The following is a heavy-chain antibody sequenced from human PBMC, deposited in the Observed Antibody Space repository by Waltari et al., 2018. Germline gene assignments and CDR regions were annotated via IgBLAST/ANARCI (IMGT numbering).Heavy chain of an antibody. Sequence: QVQLVQSGAEVKKPGASVKVSCKASGYTFTDYFMPWVRQAPGQGLECLGWINPTSGGTNYAQKLQGRVTMTRDTSISTAYMELSSLRSDDTAVYYCARAQLVAASDNFYGMDVWGQGTTVTVSS. CDR3: ARAQLVAASDNFYGMDV. CDR1: GYTFTDYF. V-gene: IGHV1-2*02. J-gene: IGHJ6*02. CDR2: INPTSGGT. D-gene: IGHD6-25*01.